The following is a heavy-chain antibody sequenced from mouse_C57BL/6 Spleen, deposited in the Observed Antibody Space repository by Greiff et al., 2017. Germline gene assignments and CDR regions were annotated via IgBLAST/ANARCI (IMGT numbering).Heavy chain of an antibody. V-gene: IGHV3-6*01. CDR3: AREDYDGYYWYFDV. D-gene: IGHD2-3*01. J-gene: IGHJ1*03. Sequence: DVQLQESGPGLVKPSQSLSLTCSVTGYSITSGYYWNWIRQFPGNKLEWMGYISYDGSNNYNPSLKNRISITRDTSKNQFFLKLNSVTTEDTATYYCAREDYDGYYWYFDVWGTGTTVTVSS. CDR2: ISYDGSN. CDR1: GYSITSGYY.